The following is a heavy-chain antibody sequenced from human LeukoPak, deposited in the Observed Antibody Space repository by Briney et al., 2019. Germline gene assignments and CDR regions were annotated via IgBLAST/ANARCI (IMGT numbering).Heavy chain of an antibody. CDR1: GYTFTGYY. D-gene: IGHD2-2*01. J-gene: IGHJ4*02. CDR2: ISAYNGNT. CDR3: ARDLRAMTAIVDY. Sequence: ASVKVSCKASGYTFTGYYMHGVRQAPGQGLEGMGWISAYNGNTNYAQKLQGRVTMTTDTSTSTAYMELRSLRSDDTAVYYCARDLRAMTAIVDYWGQGTLVTVSS. V-gene: IGHV1-18*04.